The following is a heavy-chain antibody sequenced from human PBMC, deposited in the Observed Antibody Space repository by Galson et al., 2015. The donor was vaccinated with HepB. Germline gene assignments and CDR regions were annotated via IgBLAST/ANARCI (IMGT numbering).Heavy chain of an antibody. Sequence: QSGAEVKKPGGSLKISCKGSGYTFARYWVGWVRQMPGKGLEWMGIIYPGDSDTRYSPSFQGQVTISVDKSINTAYLRWSSLKASDTAMYYCARHESPNGMDVWGQGTTVSVSS. J-gene: IGHJ6*02. CDR1: GYTFARYW. V-gene: IGHV5-51*01. CDR2: IYPGDSDT. CDR3: ARHESPNGMDV.